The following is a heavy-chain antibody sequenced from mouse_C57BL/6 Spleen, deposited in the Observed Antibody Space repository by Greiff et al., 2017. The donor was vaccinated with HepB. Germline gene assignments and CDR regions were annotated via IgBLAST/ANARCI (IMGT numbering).Heavy chain of an antibody. V-gene: IGHV5-4*01. Sequence: EVKLVESGGGLVKPGGSLKLSCAASGFTFSSYAMSWVRQTPEKRLEWVATISDGGSYTYYPDNVKGRFTISRDNAKNNLYLQMSHLKSEDTAMYYCARDSGTGFAYCGQGTLVTVSA. CDR2: ISDGGSYT. CDR3: ARDSGTGFAY. CDR1: GFTFSSYA. J-gene: IGHJ3*01. D-gene: IGHD4-1*01.